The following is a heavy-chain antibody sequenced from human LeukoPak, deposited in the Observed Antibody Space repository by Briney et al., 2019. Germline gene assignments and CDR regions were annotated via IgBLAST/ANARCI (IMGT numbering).Heavy chain of an antibody. CDR2: IYTSGST. Sequence: TPCRTCTVSGGSISSGSYCWSWIRQPAGQGLEWIGRIYTSGSTYCNPALKSRLTISVDTSKNQFSLNLSSVTAADTAVYYCARDCDRFDPWGQVPRDTVSS. V-gene: IGHV4-61*02. J-gene: IGHJ5*02. CDR1: GGSISSGSYC. CDR3: ARDCDRFDP.